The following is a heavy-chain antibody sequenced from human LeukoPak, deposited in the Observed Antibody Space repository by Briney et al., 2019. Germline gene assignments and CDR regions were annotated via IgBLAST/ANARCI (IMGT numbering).Heavy chain of an antibody. J-gene: IGHJ4*02. V-gene: IGHV3-48*03. CDR3: AKVPFGAAAVKYYFDY. Sequence: GGSLRLSCAASGFTFSTYEMNWVRQAPGKGLEWVSYISNSGSTIYYADSVKGRFTISRDNSKNTLYLQMNSLRAEDTAVYYCAKVPFGAAAVKYYFDYWGQGTLVTVSS. CDR2: ISNSGSTI. D-gene: IGHD6-13*01. CDR1: GFTFSTYE.